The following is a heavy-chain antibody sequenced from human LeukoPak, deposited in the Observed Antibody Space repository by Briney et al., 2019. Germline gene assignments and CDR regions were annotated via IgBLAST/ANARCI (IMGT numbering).Heavy chain of an antibody. CDR1: GYTFTSYY. CDR3: ARDRKTLYSYGYYDY. V-gene: IGHV1-46*01. J-gene: IGHJ4*02. Sequence: ASVKVSCKASGYTFTSYYMHWVRQAPGQGLEWMGIINPSGGSTSYAQKFQGRVTMTRDTSTSTVYMELRSLRSDDTAVYYCARDRKTLYSYGYYDYWGQGTLVTVSS. D-gene: IGHD5-18*01. CDR2: INPSGGST.